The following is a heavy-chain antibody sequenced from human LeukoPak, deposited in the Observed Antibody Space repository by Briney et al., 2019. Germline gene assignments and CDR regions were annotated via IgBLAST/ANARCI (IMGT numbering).Heavy chain of an antibody. CDR3: ARMAYSSGWYSSYFDY. Sequence: KPGGSLRLSCAASGFTFSSYSMNWVRQAPGKGLERVSSISSSSSYIYYADSVKGRFTISRDNAKNSLYLQMNSLRAEDTAVYYCARMAYSSGWYSSYFDYWGQGTLVTVSS. D-gene: IGHD6-19*01. V-gene: IGHV3-21*01. CDR2: ISSSSSYI. CDR1: GFTFSSYS. J-gene: IGHJ4*02.